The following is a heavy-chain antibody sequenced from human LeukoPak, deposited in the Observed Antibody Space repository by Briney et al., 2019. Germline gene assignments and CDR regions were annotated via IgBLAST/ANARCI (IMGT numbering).Heavy chain of an antibody. CDR2: IYSGGST. CDR1: GFTVSSNY. D-gene: IGHD6-6*01. V-gene: IGHV3-53*01. Sequence: GGSLRLSCAASGFTVSSNYMSWVRQAPGKGLDWVSVIYSGGSTYYADSVKGRFTISRDNSKNTLYLQMNSLRAEDTAVYYCARSYSSSSISEDWGQGTLVTVSS. CDR3: ARSYSSSSISED. J-gene: IGHJ4*02.